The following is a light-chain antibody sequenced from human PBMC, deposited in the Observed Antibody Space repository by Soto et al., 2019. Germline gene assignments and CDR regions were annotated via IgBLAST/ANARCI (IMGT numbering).Light chain of an antibody. V-gene: IGKV1-5*03. CDR1: QSISSW. CDR3: QQYNSYPS. J-gene: IGKJ4*01. Sequence: DIQMTQSPSTLSASVGDRVTITCRASQSISSWLAWYQQKPGKAPTLLIYKASSLESGVPSRFSGSGSGTEFTLTIRSLQPDDFATYYCQQYNSYPSFGGGTKVEIK. CDR2: KAS.